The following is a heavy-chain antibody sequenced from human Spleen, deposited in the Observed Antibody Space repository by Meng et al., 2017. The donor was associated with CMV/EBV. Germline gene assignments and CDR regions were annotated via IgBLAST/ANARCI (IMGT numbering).Heavy chain of an antibody. CDR2: LYSGGTT. CDR1: ELIVSSHY. V-gene: IGHV3-53*01. D-gene: IGHD3-3*01. J-gene: IGHJ6*02. CDR3: AKASENYYHYYGMDV. Sequence: GGSLRLSCAASELIVSSHYMSWVRQAPGKGLEWLSVLYSGGTTYYADSVKGRFTISRDNSKNTLSLQMNSLRAEDTAVYYCAKASENYYHYYGMDVWGQGTTVTVSS.